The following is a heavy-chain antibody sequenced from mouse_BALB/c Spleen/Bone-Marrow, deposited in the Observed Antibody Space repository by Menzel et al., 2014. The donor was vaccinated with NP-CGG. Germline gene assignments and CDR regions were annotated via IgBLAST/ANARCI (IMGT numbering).Heavy chain of an antibody. V-gene: IGHV1-67*01. D-gene: IGHD2-14*01. CDR3: ARGDYRYDETMDY. CDR1: GYTFTDYG. Sequence: VQLQQSGPELVRPGFSVKISCKGSGYTFTDYGMHWVKQSHAKSLEWIGLISLYSGNTNYNQKFKDKATMTVDKSSSTAYMELARLTSEDSAIYYCARGDYRYDETMDYWGQRTSVTVSS. J-gene: IGHJ4*01. CDR2: ISLYSGNT.